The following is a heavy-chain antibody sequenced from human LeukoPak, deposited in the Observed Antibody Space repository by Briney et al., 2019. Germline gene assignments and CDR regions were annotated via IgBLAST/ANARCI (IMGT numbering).Heavy chain of an antibody. CDR2: ISGSGDST. D-gene: IGHD6-13*01. Sequence: PGGSLRLSCADSGFTFSSYAMTWVRQAPGKGLEWVSAISGSGDSTYYADSVKGRFTISRDNSKNTLYLQMNSLRAEDTAVYYCAKDPYSSSWRRNFYYYYGMDVWGQGPRSPSP. J-gene: IGHJ6*02. CDR3: AKDPYSSSWRRNFYYYYGMDV. V-gene: IGHV3-23*01. CDR1: GFTFSSYA.